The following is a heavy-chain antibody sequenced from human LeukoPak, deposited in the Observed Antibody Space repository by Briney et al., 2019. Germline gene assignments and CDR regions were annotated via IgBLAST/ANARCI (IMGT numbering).Heavy chain of an antibody. CDR1: GFTFSDYW. CDR3: EKDLGGSGDYRPY. D-gene: IGHD2-21*02. J-gene: IGHJ4*02. CDR2: INADEDRA. Sequence: GGSLRLSCAASGFTFSDYWMHWVRQAPGKGLVWVSHINADEDRAAYADSVKGRFTISRDNARNTLYLQMNSLSAEDTAVYYCEKDLGGSGDYRPYWGQGSVVTVSS. V-gene: IGHV3-74*01.